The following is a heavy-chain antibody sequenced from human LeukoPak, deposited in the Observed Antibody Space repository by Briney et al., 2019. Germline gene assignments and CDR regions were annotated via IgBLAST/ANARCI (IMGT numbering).Heavy chain of an antibody. CDR3: ARGDVWSGYYTDYYYYMDV. CDR1: GYTFTGYH. CDR2: INPNSGGT. J-gene: IGHJ6*03. Sequence: ASAKVSCKASGYTFTGYHIHWVRQAPGQGLEWMGWINPNSGGTNYAQKFQGRVTMTRDTSISTAYMELSRLRSDDTAVYYCARGDVWSGYYTDYYYYMDVWGKGTTVTVSS. D-gene: IGHD3-3*01. V-gene: IGHV1-2*02.